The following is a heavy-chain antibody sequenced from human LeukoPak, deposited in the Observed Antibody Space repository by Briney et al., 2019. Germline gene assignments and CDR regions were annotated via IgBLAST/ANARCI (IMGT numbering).Heavy chain of an antibody. V-gene: IGHV3-23*01. CDR3: AKRAEYYYDSSGYYSH. CDR1: GFTFSTYA. J-gene: IGHJ4*02. CDR2: ISGNSGST. Sequence: GGSLRLSCAGSGFTFSTYAMTWVRQAPGKGLEGVSSISGNSGSTYYADSVKGRFTISRDNRKNTLYLQMNSLRAEDTAVYYCAKRAEYYYDSSGYYSHWGQGTLVTVSS. D-gene: IGHD3-22*01.